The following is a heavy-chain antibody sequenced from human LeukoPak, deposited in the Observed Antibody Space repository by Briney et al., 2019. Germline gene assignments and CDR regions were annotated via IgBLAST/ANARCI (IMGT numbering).Heavy chain of an antibody. CDR3: ARETLERGDY. CDR2: IYYSGST. V-gene: IGHV4-39*07. CDR1: GGSISSSSYY. Sequence: PSETLSLTCTVSGGSISSSSYYWGWIRQPPGKGLEWIGSIYYSGSTYYNPSPKSRVTISVDTSKNQFSLKPSSVTAADTAVYYCARETLERGDYWGQGTLVTVSS. J-gene: IGHJ4*02. D-gene: IGHD1-1*01.